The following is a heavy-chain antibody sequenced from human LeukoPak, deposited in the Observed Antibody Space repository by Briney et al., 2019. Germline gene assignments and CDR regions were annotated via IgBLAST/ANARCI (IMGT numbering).Heavy chain of an antibody. CDR2: IFYSGST. D-gene: IGHD4-11*01. CDR3: ARGSAYYSFERSKRVPWGFDY. CDR1: GGSISTSNYY. Sequence: SETLSLTCTVSGGSISTSNYYWGWIRQPPGKGLEWIGNIFYSGSTYYSPSLRSRVTISLDTSRNQFSLKLNSVTAADTAVYYCARGSAYYSFERSKRVPWGFDYWGQGSLVIVSS. V-gene: IGHV4-39*07. J-gene: IGHJ4*02.